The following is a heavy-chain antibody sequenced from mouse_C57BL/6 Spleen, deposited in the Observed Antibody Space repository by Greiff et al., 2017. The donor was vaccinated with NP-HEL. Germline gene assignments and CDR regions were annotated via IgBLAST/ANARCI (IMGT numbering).Heavy chain of an antibody. D-gene: IGHD2-3*01. V-gene: IGHV1-64*01. CDR1: GYTFTSYW. CDR2: IHPNSGST. Sequence: QVQLQQPGAELVKPGASVKLSCKASGYTFTSYWMHWVKQRPGQGLEWIGLIHPNSGSTNYNEKFKSKATLTVDKSSSTAYMQLSSLTSGDSAVYYCARSFDGYYLYAMDYWGQGTSVTVSS. CDR3: ARSFDGYYLYAMDY. J-gene: IGHJ4*01.